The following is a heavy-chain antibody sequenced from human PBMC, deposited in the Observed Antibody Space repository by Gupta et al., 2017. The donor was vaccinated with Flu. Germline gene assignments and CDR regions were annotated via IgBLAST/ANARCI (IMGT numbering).Heavy chain of an antibody. Sequence: QVQLVESGGGVVQPGTSLRLSCAASGFTFLTYGMHWVRQAPGKGLEWVAVIWYDGSYKYYSDSVKGRFTISRDNSKNTLDLQMNSLRAEDSAMYFWARTRSPYSSGWYACDYWGQGTRVTVSS. J-gene: IGHJ4*02. CDR3: ARTRSPYSSGWYACDY. D-gene: IGHD6-19*01. CDR2: IWYDGSYK. V-gene: IGHV3-33*01. CDR1: GFTFLTYG.